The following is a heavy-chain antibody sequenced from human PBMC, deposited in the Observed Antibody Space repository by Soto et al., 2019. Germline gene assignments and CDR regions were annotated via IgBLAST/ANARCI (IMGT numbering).Heavy chain of an antibody. J-gene: IGHJ6*02. CDR3: ARERTGTTSMDV. V-gene: IGHV1-8*01. CDR2: MNPNGGNT. D-gene: IGHD1-1*01. CDR1: GYTFTSYD. Sequence: QVQLVQSGAEVKKPGASVKVSCKASGYTFTSYDINWVRQATGQGLEWMGWMNPNGGNTGYAQKFQGRVTMTRDNSISTAYMELSSLRSEDTAVYYCARERTGTTSMDVWGQGTTVTVYS.